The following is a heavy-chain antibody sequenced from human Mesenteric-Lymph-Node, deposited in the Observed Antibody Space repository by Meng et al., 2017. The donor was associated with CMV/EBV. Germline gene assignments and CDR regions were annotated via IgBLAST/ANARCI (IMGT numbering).Heavy chain of an antibody. CDR2: IYYSGST. J-gene: IGHJ4*02. Sequence: SETLSLTCTVSGDSLNSGDYYWSWIRQHPGKGLEWIGFIYYSGSTYYNPSLKSRVTISVDTSKNQFSLRLSSVTAADTAVYYCARAPASSMAARPFDSWGQGTLVTVSS. D-gene: IGHD6-6*01. CDR1: GDSLNSGDYY. V-gene: IGHV4-31*02. CDR3: ARAPASSMAARPFDS.